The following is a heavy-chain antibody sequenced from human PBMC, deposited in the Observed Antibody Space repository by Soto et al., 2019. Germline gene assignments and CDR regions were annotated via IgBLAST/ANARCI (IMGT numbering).Heavy chain of an antibody. Sequence: EVQLAESGGGLVQPGGSLRLSCAASGFTFSPYEMNWIRQAPGKGLEWISYIHGSGSPIFYANSVKGRFTISRDNAKNSLFLQMDSLRVEDTAIYYCATKIFGTTYVGNWGQGTRVTVSS. J-gene: IGHJ4*02. CDR2: IHGSGSPI. CDR3: ATKIFGTTYVGN. V-gene: IGHV3-48*03. CDR1: GFTFSPYE. D-gene: IGHD3-16*01.